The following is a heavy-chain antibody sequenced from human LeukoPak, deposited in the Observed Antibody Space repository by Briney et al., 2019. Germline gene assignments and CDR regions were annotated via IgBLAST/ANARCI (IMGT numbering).Heavy chain of an antibody. CDR1: GFTFSSYS. CDR2: ISSSSSYI. CDR3: ARGVDSGGYYYKLFDY. J-gene: IGHJ4*02. D-gene: IGHD3-22*01. V-gene: IGHV3-21*01. Sequence: GGSLRLSCAASGFTFSSYSMNWVRQAPGKGLEWVSSISSSSSYIYYADSVKGRFTISRDNAKNSLYLQMNSLRAEDTAVYYCARGVDSGGYYYKLFDYWGQGTLVTVSS.